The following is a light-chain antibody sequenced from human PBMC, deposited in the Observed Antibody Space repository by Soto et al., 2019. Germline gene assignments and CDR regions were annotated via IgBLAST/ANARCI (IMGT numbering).Light chain of an antibody. V-gene: IGKV3-15*01. CDR1: QSVTSY. Sequence: EIVMTQSPATLSVSPGEKATLSCRASQSVTSYLAWYQQTPGQAPRLLIQGASDRATDVPARFSGSWSGTEFTLTVSSLQSEDFAVYYCQQYSNWPWTFGQGTKVDI. CDR3: QQYSNWPWT. CDR2: GAS. J-gene: IGKJ1*01.